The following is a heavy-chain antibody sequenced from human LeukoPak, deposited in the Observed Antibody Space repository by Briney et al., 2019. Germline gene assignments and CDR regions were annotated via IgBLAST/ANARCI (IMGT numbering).Heavy chain of an antibody. Sequence: PGGSLRLSCAASGFSFSSYGMHWVRQAPGKGLEWVSAISDSGGSTYYADFVKGRFTISRDNSKNTLYLQLNSLRAEDTAVYYCAKGTYSSIWYRGFDYWGQGTLVTVSS. CDR1: GFSFSSYG. CDR2: ISDSGGST. J-gene: IGHJ4*02. CDR3: AKGTYSSIWYRGFDY. V-gene: IGHV3-23*01. D-gene: IGHD6-13*01.